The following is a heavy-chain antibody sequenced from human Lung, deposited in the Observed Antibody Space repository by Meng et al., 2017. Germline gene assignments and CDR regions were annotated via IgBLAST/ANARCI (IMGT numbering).Heavy chain of an antibody. CDR3: ARNNYGDYYFDY. CDR1: GFTFSRNA. V-gene: IGHV3-30*01. D-gene: IGHD4-17*01. J-gene: IGHJ4*02. Sequence: QVLVGEAGGGVVQTGRSLRLSCAASGFTFSRNAMHWVRQAPGKELEWVAAISYDGSNQHYADSVKGRFTISRDNSENTLYLQMNSLRAEDTAVYYCARNNYGDYYFDYWGQGTLVTVSS. CDR2: ISYDGSNQ.